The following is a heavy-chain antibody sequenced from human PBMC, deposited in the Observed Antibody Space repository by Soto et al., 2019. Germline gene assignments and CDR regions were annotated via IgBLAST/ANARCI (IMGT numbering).Heavy chain of an antibody. CDR2: INAGNGNT. Sequence: QVQLVQSGAEVKKPGASVKVSCKASGYTFTSYAMHWVRQAPGQRLEWMGWINAGNGNTKYSQKFQGRVTITRHTSASTAYMELSSLRSEDTAVYYCARDGRGSSWYFVYYGMDVWGQGTTVTVSS. V-gene: IGHV1-3*01. J-gene: IGHJ6*02. CDR3: ARDGRGSSWYFVYYGMDV. D-gene: IGHD6-13*01. CDR1: GYTFTSYA.